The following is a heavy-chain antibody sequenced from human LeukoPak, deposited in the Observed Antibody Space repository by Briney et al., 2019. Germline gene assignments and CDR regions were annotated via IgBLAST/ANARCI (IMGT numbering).Heavy chain of an antibody. Sequence: ASVKVSCKVSGYTFTSYDINWVRQATGQGLEWMGWMNPNSGNTGYAQKFQGRVTITRNTSISTAYMELSSLRSEDTAVYYCARRAGFLEWLPELDYWGQGALVTVSS. CDR3: ARRAGFLEWLPELDY. V-gene: IGHV1-8*03. J-gene: IGHJ4*02. CDR1: GYTFTSYD. CDR2: MNPNSGNT. D-gene: IGHD3-3*01.